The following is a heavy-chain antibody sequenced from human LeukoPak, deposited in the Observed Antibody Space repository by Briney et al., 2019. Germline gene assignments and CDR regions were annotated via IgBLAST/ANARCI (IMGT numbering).Heavy chain of an antibody. Sequence: PSETLSLTCTVSGGSISSSSYYWGWIRQPPGKGLEWIGSIYYSGSTYYNPSLKSRVTISVDTSKNQFPLKLSSVTAADTAVYYCARRLYYYDSSGYYPYYFDYWGQGTLVTVSS. CDR2: IYYSGST. J-gene: IGHJ4*02. CDR3: ARRLYYYDSSGYYPYYFDY. D-gene: IGHD3-22*01. V-gene: IGHV4-39*01. CDR1: GGSISSSSYY.